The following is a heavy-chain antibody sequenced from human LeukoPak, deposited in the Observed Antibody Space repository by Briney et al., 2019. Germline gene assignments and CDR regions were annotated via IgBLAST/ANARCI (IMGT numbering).Heavy chain of an antibody. J-gene: IGHJ4*02. D-gene: IGHD1-20*01. CDR1: GGSFSGYY. Sequence: SETLSLTCAVYGGSFSGYYWSWIRQPPGKGLEWIGEINHSGSTNYNPSLKSRVTISVDTSKNQFSLKLSSVTAADTAVYYCASGGVDNWNPRGDDYWGQGTLVTVSS. CDR3: ASGGVDNWNPRGDDY. CDR2: INHSGST. V-gene: IGHV4-34*01.